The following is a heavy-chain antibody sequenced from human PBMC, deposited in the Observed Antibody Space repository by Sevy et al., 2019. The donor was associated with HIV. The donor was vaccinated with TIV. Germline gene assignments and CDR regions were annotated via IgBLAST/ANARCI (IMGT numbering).Heavy chain of an antibody. CDR1: GFTFSDSW. CDR2: INEDGSRL. Sequence: GGSLRLSCVASGFTFSDSWMTWVRQAPGKGLERIAFINEDGSRLGYVDSVRGRFTISRENTKNSLYLQMNSLRAEDTAVCFCARDRAYSALDYWGQGTLVTVSS. V-gene: IGHV3-7*01. J-gene: IGHJ4*02. D-gene: IGHD5-18*01. CDR3: ARDRAYSALDY.